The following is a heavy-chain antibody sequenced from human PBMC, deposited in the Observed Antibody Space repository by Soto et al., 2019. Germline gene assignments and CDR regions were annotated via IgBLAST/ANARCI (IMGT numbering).Heavy chain of an antibody. J-gene: IGHJ6*04. CDR2: INHSGSS. Sequence: SETLSLTCTVSGGSFRGYYWGWVRQPPGKGLEWIGEINHSGSSNYHPSLKSRVTISVATSKNQFSLTVNSVTPADTAVYYCARGEITLLGGMDVWGEGTTVTVSS. CDR3: ARGEITLLGGMDV. CDR1: GGSFRGYY. V-gene: IGHV4-34*01. D-gene: IGHD3-10*01.